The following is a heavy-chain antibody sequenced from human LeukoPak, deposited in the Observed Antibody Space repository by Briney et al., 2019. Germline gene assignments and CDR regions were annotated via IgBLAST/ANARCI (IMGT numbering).Heavy chain of an antibody. J-gene: IGHJ2*01. CDR1: GGSFSGYY. D-gene: IGHD2-21*02. CDR2: INHSGST. V-gene: IGHV4-34*01. CDR3: ARGMPLRYCGGDCTYWYFDL. Sequence: SETLSLTCAVYGGSFSGYYWSWIRQPPGKGLERIGEINHSGSTNYNPSLKSRVTISVDTSKNQFSLKLSSVTAADTAVYYCARGMPLRYCGGDCTYWYFDLWGRGTLVTVSS.